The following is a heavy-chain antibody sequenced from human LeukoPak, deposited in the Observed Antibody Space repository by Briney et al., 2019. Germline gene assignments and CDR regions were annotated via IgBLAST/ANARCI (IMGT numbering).Heavy chain of an antibody. Sequence: GGSLRLSCAASGFTFSSYAMHWDRQAPGKGLEWVAVISFDGKISYYADSVKGRFIISRDNSKNTLDLQMNSLRPEDTAGYYCAKELSATPRAAVQTGDAFDVWGQGTMVTVSS. CDR3: AKELSATPRAAVQTGDAFDV. CDR2: ISFDGKIS. J-gene: IGHJ3*01. D-gene: IGHD7-27*01. V-gene: IGHV3-30*18. CDR1: GFTFSSYA.